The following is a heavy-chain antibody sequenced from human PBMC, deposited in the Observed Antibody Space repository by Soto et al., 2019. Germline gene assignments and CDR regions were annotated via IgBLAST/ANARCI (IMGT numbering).Heavy chain of an antibody. Sequence: QVHLVESGGGLVKPGGSLRLSCAASGFTFSDYYMAWIRQAPGKGLEWISYISNNGATYYADSVRGRFTISRDNARNSLYLQMNSLRAEDTATYYCARDREPSVYHGMSVW. CDR1: GFTFSDYY. D-gene: IGHD1-1*01. CDR3: ARDREPSVYHGMSV. CDR2: ISNNGAT. V-gene: IGHV3-11*01. J-gene: IGHJ6*01.